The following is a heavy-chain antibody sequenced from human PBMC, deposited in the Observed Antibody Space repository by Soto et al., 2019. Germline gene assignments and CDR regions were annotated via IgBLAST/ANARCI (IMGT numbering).Heavy chain of an antibody. Sequence: PGGSLRLSCAASGFTFSSYGMHWVRQAPGKGLEWVAVISYDGSNKYYADSVKGRFTISRDNSKNTLYLQMNSLRAEDTAVYYCAKDGGLWEPSRGYFDYWGQGTLVTVSS. V-gene: IGHV3-30*18. CDR1: GFTFSSYG. CDR2: ISYDGSNK. J-gene: IGHJ4*02. D-gene: IGHD3-16*01. CDR3: AKDGGLWEPSRGYFDY.